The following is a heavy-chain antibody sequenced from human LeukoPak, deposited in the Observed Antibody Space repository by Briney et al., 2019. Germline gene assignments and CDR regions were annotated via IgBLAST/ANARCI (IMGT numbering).Heavy chain of an antibody. CDR3: ARDERGDFDF. D-gene: IGHD3-10*01. Sequence: ASVKVSCKASGDTLSSFTISWLRQAPGQGLEWMGRIIPIINIATYAQKFQGRVTITADKSTSTVHLEVISLRSEDTAVYYCARDERGDFDFWGQGTLATVSS. CDR2: IIPIINIA. V-gene: IGHV1-69*04. J-gene: IGHJ4*02. CDR1: GDTLSSFT.